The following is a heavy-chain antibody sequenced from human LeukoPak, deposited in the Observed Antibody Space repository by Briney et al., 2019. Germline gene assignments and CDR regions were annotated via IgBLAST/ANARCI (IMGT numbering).Heavy chain of an antibody. V-gene: IGHV3-21*01. Sequence: GGSLRLSCAASGLTFSSYSMNWVRQAPGKGLEWVSSISSSSSYIYYADSAKGRFTISRDNAKNSLYLQMNSLRAEDTAVYYCARDVDTALNWFDPWGQGTLVTVSS. J-gene: IGHJ5*02. CDR2: ISSSSSYI. D-gene: IGHD5-18*01. CDR1: GLTFSSYS. CDR3: ARDVDTALNWFDP.